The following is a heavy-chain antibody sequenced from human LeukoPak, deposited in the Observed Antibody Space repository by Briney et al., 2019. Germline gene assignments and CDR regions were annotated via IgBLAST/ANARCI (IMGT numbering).Heavy chain of an antibody. V-gene: IGHV1-8*01. J-gene: IGHJ4*02. Sequence: GASVKVSCKASGYTFTSYDINWVRQATGQGLEWMGWMNPNSGNTGYAQKSQGRVTMTRNTSISTAYMELSSLRSEDTAVYYCARAVTLRGIDYWGQGTLVTVSS. D-gene: IGHD1-26*01. CDR3: ARAVTLRGIDY. CDR2: MNPNSGNT. CDR1: GYTFTSYD.